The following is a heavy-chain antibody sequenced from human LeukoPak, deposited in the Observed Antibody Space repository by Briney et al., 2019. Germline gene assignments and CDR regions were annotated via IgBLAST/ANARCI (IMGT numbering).Heavy chain of an antibody. D-gene: IGHD3-3*01. J-gene: IGHJ5*02. CDR1: GYTFTSYS. CDR2: ISAYNGNT. V-gene: IGHV1-18*01. CDR3: AREGPSLYYDFWSGYYHWFDP. Sequence: ASVKVSCKASGYTFTSYSISWVRQAPGQGLEWMGWISAYNGNTNYAQKLQGRVTMTTDTSTSTAYMELRSLRSDDTAVYYCAREGPSLYYDFWSGYYHWFDPWGQGTLVTVSS.